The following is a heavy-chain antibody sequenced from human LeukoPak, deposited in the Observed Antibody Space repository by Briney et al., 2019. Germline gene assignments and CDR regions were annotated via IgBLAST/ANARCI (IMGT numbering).Heavy chain of an antibody. Sequence: PSETLSLTCAVSGYSISSGYYWGWIRQPPGKGLEWIGSIYHSGSTYYNPSLKSRVTISVDTSKNQFSLKLSPVTAADTAVYYCATYHYDSSGPTSAFDIWGQGTMVTVSS. CDR2: IYHSGST. CDR1: GYSISSGYY. J-gene: IGHJ3*02. V-gene: IGHV4-38-2*01. D-gene: IGHD3-22*01. CDR3: ATYHYDSSGPTSAFDI.